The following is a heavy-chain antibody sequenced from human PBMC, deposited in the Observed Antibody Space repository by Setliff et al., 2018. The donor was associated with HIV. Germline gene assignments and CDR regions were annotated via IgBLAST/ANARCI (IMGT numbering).Heavy chain of an antibody. Sequence: GGSLRLSCAASGFTFSNYAMSWIRQAPGKGLEWVANIKQDGSEKYYVDSVKGRFTISRDNAKNSLYLQMNSLRAEDTAVYYCAGSRGYFVQADWGQGTLVTVSS. J-gene: IGHJ4*02. CDR2: IKQDGSEK. D-gene: IGHD1-1*01. CDR1: GFTFSNYA. V-gene: IGHV3-7*01. CDR3: AGSRGYFVQAD.